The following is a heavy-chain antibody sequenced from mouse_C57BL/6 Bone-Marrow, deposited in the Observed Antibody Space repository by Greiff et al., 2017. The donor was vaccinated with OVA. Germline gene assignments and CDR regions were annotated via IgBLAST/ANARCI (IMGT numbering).Heavy chain of an antibody. V-gene: IGHV1-64*01. CDR1: GYTFTSYW. CDR3: ALYYYGLYAMDY. CDR2: IHPNSGST. D-gene: IGHD1-1*01. Sequence: QVQLQQPGAELVKPGASVKLSCKASGYTFTSYWMHWVKQRPGQGLEWIGMIHPNSGSTNYNEKFKSKATLTVDKSSSTAYMQLSSLTSEDSAVYYCALYYYGLYAMDYWGQGTSVTVSS. J-gene: IGHJ4*01.